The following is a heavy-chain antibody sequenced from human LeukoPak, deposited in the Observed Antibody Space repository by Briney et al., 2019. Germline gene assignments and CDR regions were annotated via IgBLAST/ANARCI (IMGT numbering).Heavy chain of an antibody. CDR2: IWYDGSNK. CDR3: ARALYSYGVLDY. D-gene: IGHD5-18*01. J-gene: IGHJ4*01. CDR1: VFTFNTYG. V-gene: IGHV3-33*01. Sequence: GGSLRLSCAAPVFTFNTYGMHWVRQTPGQGLQWMAVIWYDGSNKYFADSVRGRFTISRDNSKNSLYLQMNSLRAEDTAMYYCARALYSYGVLDYWGHGTLVSVSS.